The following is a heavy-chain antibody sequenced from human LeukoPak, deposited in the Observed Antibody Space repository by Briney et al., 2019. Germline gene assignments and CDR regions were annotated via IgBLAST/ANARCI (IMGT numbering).Heavy chain of an antibody. CDR3: AKAHDILTGYFDY. CDR1: GFTFSSHA. D-gene: IGHD3-9*01. J-gene: IGHJ4*02. V-gene: IGHV3-23*01. Sequence: GGSLRLSCAASGFTFSSHAMSWVRQAPGKGLEWVSGVSGRGGSTYYTDSVKGRFTISRDNSNNTVYLQMNSLRADDTAVYYCAKAHDILTGYFDYWGQGTLVTVSS. CDR2: VSGRGGST.